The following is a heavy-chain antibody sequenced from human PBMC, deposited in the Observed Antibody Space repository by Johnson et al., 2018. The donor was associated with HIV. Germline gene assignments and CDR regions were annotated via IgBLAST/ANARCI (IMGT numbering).Heavy chain of an antibody. D-gene: IGHD4-17*01. CDR2: ISSNGGST. CDR3: ARVLGDYAYHI. Sequence: VQLVESGGGLVQPGGSLRLSCAASGFTFSSYAMHWVRQAPGKGLEYVSAISSNGGSTYYANSVKGRFTFSRDNSKNTLYLQMNSLRVEDTAVYYCARVLGDYAYHIWGQGTMVTVSS. V-gene: IGHV3-64*01. CDR1: GFTFSSYA. J-gene: IGHJ3*02.